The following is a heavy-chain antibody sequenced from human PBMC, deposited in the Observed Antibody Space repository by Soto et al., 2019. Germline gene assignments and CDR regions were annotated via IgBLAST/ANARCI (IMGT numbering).Heavy chain of an antibody. CDR3: ARTLSSSAENWFDP. J-gene: IGHJ5*02. CDR1: RGRVSCNNAA. CDR2: TYYRSKWYN. V-gene: IGHV6-1*01. D-gene: IGHD6-6*01. Sequence: PTPSLTFALSRGRVSCNNAALELIKESPSRGLEWLGRTYYRSKWYNDYAVSVKSRITINPDTSKNQFSLQLNSVTPEDTAVYFCARTLSSSAENWFDPWGQGTLVTVSS.